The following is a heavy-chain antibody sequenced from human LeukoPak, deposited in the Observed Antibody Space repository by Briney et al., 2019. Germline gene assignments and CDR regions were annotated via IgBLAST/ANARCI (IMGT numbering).Heavy chain of an antibody. V-gene: IGHV3-7*05. Sequence: GGSLRLSCAASGFSFSTYWMSWVRQAPGKGLEWVANIKQDGSEKYYVDSAKGRFTISRDNAKNSLYLQMNSLRAEDTAVYYCAKVTYDYVWGSYETWGQGNLVTVSP. J-gene: IGHJ5*02. CDR3: AKVTYDYVWGSYET. CDR2: IKQDGSEK. CDR1: GFSFSTYW. D-gene: IGHD3-16*01.